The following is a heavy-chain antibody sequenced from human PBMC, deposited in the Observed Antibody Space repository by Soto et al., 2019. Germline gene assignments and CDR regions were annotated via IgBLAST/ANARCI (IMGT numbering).Heavy chain of an antibody. CDR3: TSDSYSTMLVVRFDY. CDR2: IKGKTDGGTT. J-gene: IGHJ4*01. D-gene: IGHD3-22*01. CDR1: GFTFSNAW. V-gene: IGHV3-15*07. Sequence: EVQLVETGGGLVKPGGSLSLSCAASGFTFSNAWINWVRQAPGKGRGWVGRIKGKTDGGTTDYAAPVKGKFAISRDDSKNMVYLQMNSLKTEDTGIYYFTSDSYSTMLVVRFDYWGHGTLVTVSS.